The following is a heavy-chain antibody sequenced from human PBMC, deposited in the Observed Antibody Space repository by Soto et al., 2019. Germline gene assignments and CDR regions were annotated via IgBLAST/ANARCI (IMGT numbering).Heavy chain of an antibody. J-gene: IGHJ4*02. CDR2: ISGGTSST. CDR1: GFTFSSYA. Sequence: GGSLRLSCAASGFTFSSYAMSWVRQAPGKGLEWVSAISGGTSSTYYADSVKGRFTIPRDNSKNTLYLQMNSLRAEDTAVYYCAKERWEAAGTPTLDDWGQGTLVTVSS. V-gene: IGHV3-23*01. D-gene: IGHD6-13*01. CDR3: AKERWEAAGTPTLDD.